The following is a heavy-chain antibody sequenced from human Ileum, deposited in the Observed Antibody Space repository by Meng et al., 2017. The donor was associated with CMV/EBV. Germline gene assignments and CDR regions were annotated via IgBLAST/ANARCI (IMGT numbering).Heavy chain of an antibody. CDR1: GFTLRDYW. V-gene: IGHV3-7*03. D-gene: IGHD1-26*01. Sequence: GGSLRLSCGASGFTLRDYWMSWVRQAPGKGLEWVANISQDGGTNYHADSVKGRFTISRDNAKNSLYLQMNSLKTEDTAVYYCVRDGGSYKLGDLWGQGTLVTVSS. CDR2: ISQDGGTN. J-gene: IGHJ5*02. CDR3: VRDGGSYKLGDL.